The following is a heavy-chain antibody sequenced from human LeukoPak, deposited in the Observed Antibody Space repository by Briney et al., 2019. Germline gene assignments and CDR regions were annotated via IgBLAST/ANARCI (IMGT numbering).Heavy chain of an antibody. V-gene: IGHV3-21*01. CDR1: GYSISSGYY. CDR2: ISSSSSYI. J-gene: IGHJ4*02. D-gene: IGHD3-10*01. CDR3: ARDFGKALDY. Sequence: ETLSLTCAVSGYSISSGYYWGWIRQPPGKGLEWVSSISSSSSYIYYADSVKGRFTISRDNAKNSLYLQMNSLRAEDTAVYYCARDFGKALDYWGQGTLVTVSS.